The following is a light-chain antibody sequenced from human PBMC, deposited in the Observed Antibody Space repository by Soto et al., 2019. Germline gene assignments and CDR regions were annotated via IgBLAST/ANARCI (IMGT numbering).Light chain of an antibody. Sequence: DIPMTQSPSSLSASVGDRVTITCPASQGISNYLAWYQQQPGKVPKLLIYVASTLQSGVPSRFSGSGSGTDFTLTISSLQPEDVATYYCQKYNSAPWTFGQGTKVEIK. CDR1: QGISNY. CDR2: VAS. V-gene: IGKV1-27*01. CDR3: QKYNSAPWT. J-gene: IGKJ1*01.